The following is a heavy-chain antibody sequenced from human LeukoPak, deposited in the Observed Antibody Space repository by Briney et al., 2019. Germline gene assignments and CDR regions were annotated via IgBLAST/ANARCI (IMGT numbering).Heavy chain of an antibody. CDR2: IYYSGAT. CDR3: ARSHSVWTSFDY. V-gene: IGHV4-59*01. Sequence: PSETLSLTCSVSGGSMKDYYWSWIRQPPGKGLEWIGYIYYSGATYYNPSLKSRVTISVDTSKKQFSLKLSSVTAADTAVYYCARSHSVWTSFDYWGQGTLVTVSS. J-gene: IGHJ4*02. CDR1: GGSMKDYY. D-gene: IGHD3/OR15-3a*01.